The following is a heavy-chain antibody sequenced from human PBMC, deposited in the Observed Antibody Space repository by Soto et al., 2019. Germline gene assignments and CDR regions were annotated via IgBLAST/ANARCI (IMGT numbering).Heavy chain of an antibody. Sequence: IRKNTRKGLEWLALIYWDDDKRYSPSLKSRLTITKDTSKNQVVLTMSNMDPVDTATYFFADKAGIAAHPSWLDPWGQGTLVTVSS. CDR2: IYWDDDK. V-gene: IGHV2-5*02. J-gene: IGHJ5*02. D-gene: IGHD6-13*01. CDR3: ADKAGIAAHPSWLDP.